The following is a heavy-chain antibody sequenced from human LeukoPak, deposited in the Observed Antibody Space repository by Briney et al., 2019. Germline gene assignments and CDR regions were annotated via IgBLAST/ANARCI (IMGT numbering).Heavy chain of an antibody. CDR3: AREESAYGWELESLDY. J-gene: IGHJ4*02. Sequence: PGGSLRLSCSASGFTFSSYAMHWVRQAPGKGLEYVSDVSSNGGSTNYADSVKGRFTISRDNSKNTLYLQMSSLRTEDTAVYYCAREESAYGWELESLDYWGQGTLVTVSS. CDR2: VSSNGGST. CDR1: GFTFSSYA. V-gene: IGHV3-64D*06. D-gene: IGHD1-26*01.